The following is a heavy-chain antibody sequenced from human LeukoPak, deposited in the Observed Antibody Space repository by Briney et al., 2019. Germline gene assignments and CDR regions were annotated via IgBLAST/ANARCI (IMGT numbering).Heavy chain of an antibody. CDR2: ISYDGSSK. Sequence: QVQLVESGGGVVQPGRSLRLSCAPFGFTFSSYGMHWVRQAPGKGLEWVAVISYDGSSKYYADSVKGRFTISRDNSKNTLYLQRNSRGGEDRGVFYGGKGGGGRWLHYFDYWGQGTLVTVSS. D-gene: IGHD5-24*01. CDR1: GFTFSSYG. V-gene: IGHV3-30*18. J-gene: IGHJ4*02. CDR3: GKGGGGRWLHYFDY.